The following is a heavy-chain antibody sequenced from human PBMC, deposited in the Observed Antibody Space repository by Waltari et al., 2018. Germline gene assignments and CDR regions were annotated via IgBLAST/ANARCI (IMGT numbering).Heavy chain of an antibody. CDR3: ARSLIGYCIGY. CDR1: GGSFSGYY. Sequence: QVQLQQWGAGLLKPSETLSLTCAVYGGSFSGYYWSWIRQPPGKELQWIGEINHRGSTNYNPSLKSRVTISVDTSKNQFSLKLSSVTAADTAVYYCARSLIGYCIGYWGQGTLVTVSS. CDR2: INHRGST. J-gene: IGHJ4*02. V-gene: IGHV4-34*01. D-gene: IGHD2-15*01.